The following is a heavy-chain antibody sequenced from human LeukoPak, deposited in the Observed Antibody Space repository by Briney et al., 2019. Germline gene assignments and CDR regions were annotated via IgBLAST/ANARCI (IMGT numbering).Heavy chain of an antibody. V-gene: IGHV3-73*01. D-gene: IGHD5-12*01. CDR2: IRSKANDHAT. CDR3: ARDHRYAFDN. CDR1: GFTFSGSA. J-gene: IGHJ4*01. Sequence: GGSLRLSCAGSGFTFSGSAMHWVRQSPGKGLEWVGRIRSKANDHATAYAASVRGRFTISRDDSENTAYLQMNSLRVEDTAMYYCARDHRYAFDNWGHGTLVTVSS.